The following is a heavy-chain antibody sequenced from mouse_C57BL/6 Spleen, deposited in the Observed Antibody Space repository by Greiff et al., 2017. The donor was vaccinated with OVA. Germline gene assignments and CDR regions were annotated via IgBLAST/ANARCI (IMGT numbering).Heavy chain of an antibody. D-gene: IGHD1-1*01. CDR3: ASSAVVAHFDY. CDR1: GFTFTDYY. CDR2: IRNKANGYTT. J-gene: IGHJ2*01. V-gene: IGHV7-3*01. Sequence: EVKLVESGGGLVQPGGSLSLSCAASGFTFTDYYMSWVRQPPGKALEWLGFIRNKANGYTTEYSASVKGRFTISSDNSQSILYLQMNALRAEDSATDYCASSAVVAHFDYWGQGTTLTVSS.